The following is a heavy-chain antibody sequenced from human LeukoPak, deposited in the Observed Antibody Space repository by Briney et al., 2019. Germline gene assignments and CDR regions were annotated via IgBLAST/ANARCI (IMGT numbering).Heavy chain of an antibody. Sequence: PSGTLSLTCAVSGGSISSYYWSWIRQPPGKGLEWIGYIYYSGSTNYNPSLKSRVTISVDTSKNQFSLKLSSVTAADTAVYYCARDLTCSGGSCRPAWGQGTLVTVSS. CDR2: IYYSGST. J-gene: IGHJ5*02. CDR3: ARDLTCSGGSCRPA. V-gene: IGHV4-59*01. CDR1: GGSISSYY. D-gene: IGHD2-15*01.